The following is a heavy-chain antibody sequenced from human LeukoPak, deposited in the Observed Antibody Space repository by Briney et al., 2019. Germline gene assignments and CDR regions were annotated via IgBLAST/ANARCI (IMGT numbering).Heavy chain of an antibody. CDR2: IYSGGST. J-gene: IGHJ6*02. D-gene: IGHD3-3*01. CDR1: GFTVSSNY. Sequence: PGGSLRLSCAASGFTVSSNYMSWVRQAPGKGLEWVSVIYSGGSTYYADSVKGRFTISRDNSKNTLYLQMNSLRAEDTAVYYCARDQAITIFGGGRDYYYYYGMDVWGQGTTVTVSS. V-gene: IGHV3-53*01. CDR3: ARDQAITIFGGGRDYYYYYGMDV.